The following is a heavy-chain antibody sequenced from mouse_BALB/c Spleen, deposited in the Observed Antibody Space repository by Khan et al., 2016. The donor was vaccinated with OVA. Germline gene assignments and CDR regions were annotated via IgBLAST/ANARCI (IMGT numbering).Heavy chain of an antibody. CDR3: ARIQGGDFDY. CDR1: GYSITSAYA. J-gene: IGHJ2*01. D-gene: IGHD3-2*02. Sequence: VRLQQSGPGLVKPSQSLSLTCTVTGYSITSAYAWNWIRQFPGNKLEWMGYISYSGNPKYNPSLKSRISITRDISKTQFFLQLNFVTIEDTATYDCARIQGGDFDYWGQGTTLTVSS. CDR2: ISYSGNP. V-gene: IGHV3-2*02.